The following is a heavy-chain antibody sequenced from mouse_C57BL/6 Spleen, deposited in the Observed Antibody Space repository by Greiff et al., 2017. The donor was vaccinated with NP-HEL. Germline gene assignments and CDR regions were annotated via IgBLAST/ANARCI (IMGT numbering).Heavy chain of an antibody. CDR3: TRIYYGNYHYAMDY. J-gene: IGHJ4*01. CDR1: GYTFTSYW. V-gene: IGHV1-5*01. Sequence: DVQLQESGTVLARPGASVKMSCKTSGYTFTSYWMHWVKQRPGQGLEWIGAIYPGNSDTSYNQKLKGKAKLTAVTSASTAYMELSSLTHEDSAVYYCTRIYYGNYHYAMDYWGQGTSVTVPS. D-gene: IGHD2-1*01. CDR2: IYPGNSDT.